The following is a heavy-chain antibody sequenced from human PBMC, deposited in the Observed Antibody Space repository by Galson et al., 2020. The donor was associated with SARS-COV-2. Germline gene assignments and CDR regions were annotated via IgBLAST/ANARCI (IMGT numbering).Heavy chain of an antibody. J-gene: IGHJ4*02. V-gene: IGHV3-21*01. CDR1: GFTFSSYS. CDR3: ARDGVFVGYDYIWGSYRHFDY. D-gene: IGHD3-16*02. Sequence: GESLKISCAASGFTFSSYSMNWVRQAPGKGLEWVSSISSSSSYIYYADSVKGRFTISRDNAKNSLYLQMNSLRAEDTAVYYCARDGVFVGYDYIWGSYRHFDYWGQGTLVTVSS. CDR2: ISSSSSYI.